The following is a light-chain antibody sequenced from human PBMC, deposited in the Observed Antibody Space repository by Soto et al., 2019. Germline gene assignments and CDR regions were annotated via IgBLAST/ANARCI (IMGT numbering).Light chain of an antibody. CDR1: QSISSW. CDR3: MQAIRSPIT. CDR2: MGS. Sequence: DLQMTQSPSTLSASVGDRVTLPCRASQSISSWLDWYQQKPGKAPQLLIYMGSSLESGVPARFSGSGSGTDFTLNISRLEAEDVAAYYCMQAIRSPITFGQGTRLEIK. V-gene: IGKV1-5*03. J-gene: IGKJ5*01.